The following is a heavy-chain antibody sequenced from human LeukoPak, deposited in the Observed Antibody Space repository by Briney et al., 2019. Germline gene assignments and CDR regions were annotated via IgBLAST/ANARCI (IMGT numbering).Heavy chain of an antibody. CDR2: IRSNTEGGTT. J-gene: IGHJ4*02. CDR3: TRDLYWVLV. Sequence: GGSLRLSCAASGFSFTNAWMTWVRQAPGKGLEWVGRIRSNTEGGTTDYAAPVKGRFSISRDDSRNTLYLQMNSLKTEDTAEYYCTRDLYWVLVWGQGTLVTVYS. D-gene: IGHD3-3*01. CDR1: GFSFTNAW. V-gene: IGHV3-15*01.